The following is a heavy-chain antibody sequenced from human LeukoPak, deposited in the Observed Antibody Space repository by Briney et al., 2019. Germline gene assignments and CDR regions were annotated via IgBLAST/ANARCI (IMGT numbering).Heavy chain of an antibody. D-gene: IGHD1-26*01. Sequence: GGSLRLSCAASGFTVTSYGMHWVRQAPGKGLEWVAVISYDGSNKYYADSVKGRFTISRDNSKNTLYLQMNSLRAEDTAVYYCAAVGATTGFDYWGQGTLVTVSS. CDR2: ISYDGSNK. V-gene: IGHV3-30*19. CDR3: AAVGATTGFDY. J-gene: IGHJ4*02. CDR1: GFTVTSYG.